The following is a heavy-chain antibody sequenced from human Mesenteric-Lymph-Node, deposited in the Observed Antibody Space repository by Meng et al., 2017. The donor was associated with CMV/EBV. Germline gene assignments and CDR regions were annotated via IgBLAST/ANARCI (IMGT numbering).Heavy chain of an antibody. CDR1: GFTFSSYA. CDR3: ARAPDPSWSGYYTIDY. J-gene: IGHJ4*02. Sequence: LSLTCAASGFTFSSYAMHWVRQAPGKGLEWVAVISYDGSNKYYADSVKGRFTISRDNSKNTLYLQMNSLRAEDTAVYYCARAPDPSWSGYYTIDYWGQGTLVTVSS. D-gene: IGHD3-3*01. CDR2: ISYDGSNK. V-gene: IGHV3-30-3*01.